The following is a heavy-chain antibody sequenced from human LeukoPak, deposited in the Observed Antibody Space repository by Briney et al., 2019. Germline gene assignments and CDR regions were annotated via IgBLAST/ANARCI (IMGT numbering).Heavy chain of an antibody. J-gene: IGHJ4*02. V-gene: IGHV4-61*02. CDR2: IYTSGTT. D-gene: IGHD6-13*01. CDR1: GGSISSGSYY. Sequence: SETLSLTCTVSGGSISSGSYYWSWIRQPAGKGLEWIGRIYTSGTTHYNPSLKSRVTMSVDTSKNQFSLNLSSVTAADTAVYYCARFSSIAAAFDYWGLGTLVTVSS. CDR3: ARFSSIAAAFDY.